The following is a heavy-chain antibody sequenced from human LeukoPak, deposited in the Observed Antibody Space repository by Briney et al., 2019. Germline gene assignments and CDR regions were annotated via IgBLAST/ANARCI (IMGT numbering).Heavy chain of an antibody. J-gene: IGHJ3*02. CDR3: VRDVGTSDAFDI. CDR1: GDSIRSYY. D-gene: IGHD1-1*01. CDR2: IQTSGKT. V-gene: IGHV4-4*07. Sequence: SETLSLTCTVSGDSIRSYYWSWIRQPAGKGLEWIGRIQTSGKTNYNPSLKSRVTMSVDTSKNQFSLKLSSVTAADTAVYYCVRDVGTSDAFDIWGQGTMVIVSS.